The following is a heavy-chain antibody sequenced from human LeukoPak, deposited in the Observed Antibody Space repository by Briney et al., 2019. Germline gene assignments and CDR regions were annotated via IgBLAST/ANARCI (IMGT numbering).Heavy chain of an antibody. D-gene: IGHD2/OR15-2a*01. J-gene: IGHJ4*02. Sequence: SETLSLTCAVYGGSFSGYYWSWIRQPPGKGLEWIGEINHSGSTNYNPSLKSRVTMSVDTSKNQFSLKLSSVTAADTAVYYCARERVGYLLIFDYWGQGTLVTVSS. CDR2: INHSGST. V-gene: IGHV4-34*01. CDR3: ARERVGYLLIFDY. CDR1: GGSFSGYY.